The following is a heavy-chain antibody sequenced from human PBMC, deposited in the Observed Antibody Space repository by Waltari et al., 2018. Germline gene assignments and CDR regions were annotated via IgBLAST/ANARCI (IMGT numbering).Heavy chain of an antibody. CDR2: INPSGST. Sequence: QVQLQESGPGLVKPSQTLSLTCTVSGGSISSAGYYWSWIRQNPGKGLEWIGEINPSGSTNYNPSLKSRVTISVDTSKNQFSLKLSSVTAADTAVYYCARGGATMRGAFDYWGQGTLVTVSS. J-gene: IGHJ4*02. V-gene: IGHV4-31*03. CDR3: ARGGATMRGAFDY. CDR1: GGSISSAGYY. D-gene: IGHD1-26*01.